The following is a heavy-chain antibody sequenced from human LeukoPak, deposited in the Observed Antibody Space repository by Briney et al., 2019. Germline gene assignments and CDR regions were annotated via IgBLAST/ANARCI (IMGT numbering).Heavy chain of an antibody. CDR3: ASRHSTGWFYT. J-gene: IGHJ5*02. CDR1: GYSISNGYY. CDR2: IYRSGST. D-gene: IGHD6-19*01. V-gene: IGHV4-38-2*02. Sequence: SETLSLTCTVSGYSISNGYYWDWIRQPPGRGLEWIGNIYRSGSTSYNPSLKRRVTISVDTSKNQFSLKVNSVTAADTAVYPGASRHSTGWFYTCGQGTLVTVSS.